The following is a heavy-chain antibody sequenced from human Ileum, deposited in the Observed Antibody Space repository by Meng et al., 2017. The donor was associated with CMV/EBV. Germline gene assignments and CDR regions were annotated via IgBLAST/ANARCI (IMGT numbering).Heavy chain of an antibody. CDR2: IIPIFGTT. D-gene: IGHD5-24*01. V-gene: IGHV1-69*05. J-gene: IGHJ5*02. Sequence: SVKVSCKASGGTFSNYGVTWVRQAPGQGLEWMGAIIPIFGTTSYAEKFQGRVTFTTDESTSTVYMELSSLRSEDTAVYYCARSVQMATMQLDTWGQGTLVTVSS. CDR1: GGTFSNYG. CDR3: ARSVQMATMQLDT.